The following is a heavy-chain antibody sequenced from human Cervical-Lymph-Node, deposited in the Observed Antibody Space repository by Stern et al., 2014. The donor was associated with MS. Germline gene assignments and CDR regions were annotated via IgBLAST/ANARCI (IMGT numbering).Heavy chain of an antibody. CDR1: GYTFTSYY. V-gene: IGHV1-46*01. Sequence: DQLVESGAELKKPGASVKVSCKASGYTFTSYYMHWVRQPPGQGLEWMGIINPSGGRTSYAQKFQGRVTMTRDRSTGTVYMELSSLRSEDTAVYYCARDECSSASYGMDVWGQGTTVTVSS. CDR2: INPSGGRT. J-gene: IGHJ6*02. CDR3: ARDECSSASYGMDV. D-gene: IGHD6-19*01.